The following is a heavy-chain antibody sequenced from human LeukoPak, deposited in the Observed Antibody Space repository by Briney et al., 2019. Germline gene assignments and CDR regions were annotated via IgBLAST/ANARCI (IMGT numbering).Heavy chain of an antibody. CDR1: GYTFTGYY. CDR3: ARDTARITIFGVAKYMDV. J-gene: IGHJ6*03. Sequence: ASVKVSCKASGYTFTGYYMHWVRQAPGQGLEWMGWINPNSGDTKYAQKFQGRVTMTRDTSITIAYMEVSRLRSDDTAVYYRARDTARITIFGVAKYMDVWGKGTTVTVSS. V-gene: IGHV1-2*02. D-gene: IGHD3-3*01. CDR2: INPNSGDT.